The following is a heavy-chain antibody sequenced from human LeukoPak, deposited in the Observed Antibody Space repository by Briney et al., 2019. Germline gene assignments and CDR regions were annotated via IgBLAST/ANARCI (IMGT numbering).Heavy chain of an antibody. CDR2: ISSSTSDI. V-gene: IGHV3-21*01. CDR3: AKGHFDWLLNSDY. D-gene: IGHD3-9*01. Sequence: GGSLRLSCAASGFDFSIYGMNWVRQAPGKGLEWVSSISSSTSDIFYADSVKGRFTISRDNAKNSVYLQMNSLRAEDTAVYYCAKGHFDWLLNSDYWGQGTLVTVSS. CDR1: GFDFSIYG. J-gene: IGHJ4*02.